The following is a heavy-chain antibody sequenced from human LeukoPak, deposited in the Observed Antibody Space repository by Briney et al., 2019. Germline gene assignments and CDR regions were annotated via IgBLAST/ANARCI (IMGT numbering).Heavy chain of an antibody. Sequence: PSETLSLTCTVSGDSISSGDYYWSWIRQPPGKGLEWIGCIYYSGSTYYNPSLKSRVTISVDTSKNQFSLKLSSVTAADTAVYYCARVLPRLGYCSSTSCYGEHNWFDPWDQGTLVTVSS. CDR1: GDSISSGDYY. V-gene: IGHV4-30-4*01. CDR3: ARVLPRLGYCSSTSCYGEHNWFDP. J-gene: IGHJ5*02. CDR2: IYYSGST. D-gene: IGHD2-2*01.